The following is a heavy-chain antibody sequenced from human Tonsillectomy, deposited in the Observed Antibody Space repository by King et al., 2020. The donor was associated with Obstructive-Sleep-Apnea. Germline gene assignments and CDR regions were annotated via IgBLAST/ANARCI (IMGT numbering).Heavy chain of an antibody. Sequence: QLQESGPGLVTPSETLSLTCTVSGGSISSGSYYWGWIRQPPGKGLVYIGRIYYSGSTNYDPSLKSRVTISVDTSKNQFSLKLNSVTAADTAVYYCARDRGYGLDVWGQGTTVTVSS. CDR2: IYYSGST. CDR1: GGSISSGSYY. J-gene: IGHJ6*02. CDR3: ARDRGYGLDV. V-gene: IGHV4-39*07. D-gene: IGHD3-10*01.